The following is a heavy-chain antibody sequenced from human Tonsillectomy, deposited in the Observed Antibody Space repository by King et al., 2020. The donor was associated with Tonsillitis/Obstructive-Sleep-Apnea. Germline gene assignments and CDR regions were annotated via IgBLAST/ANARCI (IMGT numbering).Heavy chain of an antibody. D-gene: IGHD6-19*01. CDR2: ISYDGSNK. Sequence: VQLVESGGGVVQPGRSLRLSCAASGFTFSSYAMHWVRQAPGKGLEWVAVISYDGSNKYYADSVKGRFTISRDNSKNTLYLQMNSLRAEDTVVYYCARDQSDSSGCYALTRLYYYYGMDVWGQGTTVTVSS. CDR1: GFTFSSYA. V-gene: IGHV3-30*04. J-gene: IGHJ6*02. CDR3: ARDQSDSSGCYALTRLYYYYGMDV.